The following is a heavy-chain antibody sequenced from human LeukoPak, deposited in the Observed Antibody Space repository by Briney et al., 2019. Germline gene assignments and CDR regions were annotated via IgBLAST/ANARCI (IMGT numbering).Heavy chain of an antibody. CDR1: GYTFTNYD. CDR3: ARGGRYYYDSSGYYYGWFDP. D-gene: IGHD3-22*01. Sequence: ASVKVSCKASGYTFTNYDINWVRQATGQGLEWMGWMNPNSGNTGYAQKFQGRVTITRNTSISTAYMELSSLRSEDTAVYYCARGGRYYYDSSGYYYGWFDPWGQGTLVTVSS. V-gene: IGHV1-8*03. CDR2: MNPNSGNT. J-gene: IGHJ5*02.